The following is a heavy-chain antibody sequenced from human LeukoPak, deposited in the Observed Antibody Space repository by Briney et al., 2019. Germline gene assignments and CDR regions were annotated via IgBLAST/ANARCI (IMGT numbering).Heavy chain of an antibody. CDR1: GGSISSGGYS. V-gene: IGHV4-30-2*01. CDR2: IYHSGST. Sequence: SETLSLTCAVSGGSISSGGYSWSWIRQPPGKGLEWIGYIYHSGSTYYNPSLKSRVTISVDRSKNQFSLKLSSVTAADTAVYYCARAVGYYDSSGYRYYYGMDVWGQGTTVTVSS. J-gene: IGHJ6*02. D-gene: IGHD3-22*01. CDR3: ARAVGYYDSSGYRYYYGMDV.